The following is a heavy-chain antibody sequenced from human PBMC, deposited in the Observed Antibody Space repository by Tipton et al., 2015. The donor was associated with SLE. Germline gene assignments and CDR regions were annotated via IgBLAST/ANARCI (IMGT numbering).Heavy chain of an antibody. V-gene: IGHV4-59*01. CDR2: IYHLGTT. CDR3: ARGGATYFYDGSGYRSDFDT. CDR1: GGSITNFY. Sequence: GLVKPSETLSLTCTVSGGSITNFYWSWIRESPGKGLEWIGYIYHLGTTKYNPSLENRVRLSVDTSKNQFSLILRSVTAADTAIYYCARGGATYFYDGSGYRSDFDTWGQGTMVTVSS. D-gene: IGHD3-22*01. J-gene: IGHJ3*02.